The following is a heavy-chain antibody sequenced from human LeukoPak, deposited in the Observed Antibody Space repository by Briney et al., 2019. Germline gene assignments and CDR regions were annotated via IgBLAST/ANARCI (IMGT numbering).Heavy chain of an antibody. D-gene: IGHD3-22*01. CDR2: ISGDGGST. V-gene: IGHV3-43*02. Sequence: GGSLRLSCAASGFTFDDYAKHWVRQAPGKGLEWVSLISGDGGSTYYADSVKGRFTISRDNSKNSLYLQMNSLRTEDTALYYCAKDIQLGYYDSSGYYEGGFDYWGQGTLVTVSS. J-gene: IGHJ4*02. CDR3: AKDIQLGYYDSSGYYEGGFDY. CDR1: GFTFDDYA.